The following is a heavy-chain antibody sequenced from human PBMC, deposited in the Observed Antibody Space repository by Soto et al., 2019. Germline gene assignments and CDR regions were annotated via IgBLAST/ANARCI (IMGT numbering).Heavy chain of an antibody. CDR2: IGTLHDT. CDR1: GFTFSAYD. D-gene: IGHD3-16*01. Sequence: EVQLVESGGGLVQPGGSLRLSCAASGFTFSAYDMHWVRQPTGKGLEWVSAIGTLHDTYYPDSVKGRFTISRENAKNSLYLQRNRLATGEPGVFYWARKASFWHGGGGWFDPWGQGTLVTVSS. CDR3: ARKASFWHGGGGWFDP. V-gene: IGHV3-13*01. J-gene: IGHJ5*02.